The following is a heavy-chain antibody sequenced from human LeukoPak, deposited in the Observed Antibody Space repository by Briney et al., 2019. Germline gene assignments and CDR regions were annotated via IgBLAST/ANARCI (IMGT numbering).Heavy chain of an antibody. Sequence: KPSETLSLTCTVSGGSISSYYWSWIRQPAGKGLEWIGRIYTSGSTNYNPSLTTPVTMSVDPSKNQFSLKLSSVTAADTAVYYCARDEVAAAGTNWFDPWGQGTLVTVSS. J-gene: IGHJ5*02. CDR3: ARDEVAAAGTNWFDP. CDR2: IYTSGST. D-gene: IGHD6-13*01. CDR1: GGSISSYY. V-gene: IGHV4-4*07.